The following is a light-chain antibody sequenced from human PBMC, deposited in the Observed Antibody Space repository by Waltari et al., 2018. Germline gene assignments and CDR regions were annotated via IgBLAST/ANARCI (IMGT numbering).Light chain of an antibody. CDR2: QNG. J-gene: IGLJ2*01. CDR3: QAWDRGTRGV. Sequence: SHDLTPPPSVAVSPRQTARIPGPGEGLEHVYVCWYQQKPGQPPVLIIYQNGRRPSGNPDRFSGSNSGNTATLTISGTQAMDEADYYCQAWDRGTRGVFGGGTRLTVL. V-gene: IGLV3-1*01. CDR1: GLEHVY.